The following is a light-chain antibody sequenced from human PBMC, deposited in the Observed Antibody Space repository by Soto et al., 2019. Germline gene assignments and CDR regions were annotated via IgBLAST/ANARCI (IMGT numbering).Light chain of an antibody. J-gene: IGLJ1*01. CDR2: QVS. V-gene: IGLV2-14*01. CDR1: ISDVGGYNF. CDR3: TSFTSKSTYV. Sequence: QSALSQPSSVCGSPGQSITISCTGTISDVGGYNFVFWYQQHPGKAPKFIIYQVSHRPSGVSSRFSGSKSGNTASLTISGLRAEDEADYYCTSFTSKSTYVFGTGTKVTVL.